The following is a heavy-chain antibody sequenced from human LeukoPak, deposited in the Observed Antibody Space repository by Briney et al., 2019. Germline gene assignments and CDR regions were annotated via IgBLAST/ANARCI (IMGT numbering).Heavy chain of an antibody. CDR2: VWSDGSET. V-gene: IGHV3-33*01. J-gene: IGHJ4*02. CDR1: GFTFRNYG. CDR3: ARDPHSSGWLFDY. Sequence: PGGSLRLSCAASGFTFRNYGMHWVRQAPGKGLECVALVWSDGSETYYADSVKGRFTISRDNSKNTLYLQMNSLRAEDTAVYYCARDPHSSGWLFDYWGQGTLVSVSS. D-gene: IGHD6-19*01.